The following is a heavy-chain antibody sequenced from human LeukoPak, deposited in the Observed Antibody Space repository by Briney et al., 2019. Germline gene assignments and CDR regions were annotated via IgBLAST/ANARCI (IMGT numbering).Heavy chain of an antibody. J-gene: IGHJ4*02. CDR1: GYTFTSYG. D-gene: IGHD5-24*01. CDR3: AAYPIPPSHGTYYSDY. V-gene: IGHV1-18*01. Sequence: GASVKVSCKASGYTFTSYGISWVRQAPGQGLEWMGWISAYNGNTNYAQKLQGRVTMTTDTSTSTAYMELRSLRSDDTAVYYCAAYPIPPSHGTYYSDYWGQGTLVTVSS. CDR2: ISAYNGNT.